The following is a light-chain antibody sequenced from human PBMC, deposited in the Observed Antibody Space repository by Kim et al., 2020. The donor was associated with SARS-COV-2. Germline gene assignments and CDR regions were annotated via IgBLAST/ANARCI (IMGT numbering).Light chain of an antibody. J-gene: IGLJ3*02. CDR2: GKN. CDR1: RLRSYY. V-gene: IGLV3-19*01. Sequence: LGQTVRLTCQGARLRSYYASWYQQKPGQAPVLVIYGKNNRPSGIPDRFSGSSSGNTASLTITGAQAEDEADYYCNSRDSSGNHLEVFGGGTQLTVL. CDR3: NSRDSSGNHLEV.